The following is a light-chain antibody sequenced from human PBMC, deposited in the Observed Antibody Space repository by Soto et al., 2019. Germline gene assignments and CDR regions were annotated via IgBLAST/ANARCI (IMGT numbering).Light chain of an antibody. J-gene: IGKJ1*01. CDR1: QSVSSY. V-gene: IGKV3-20*01. CDR2: GAS. CDR3: QQYGSSPPAWT. Sequence: EIVLTQSPATLSLSPGERATLSCRASQSVSSYLAWYQQKPGRALRLLIDGASTRATGIPDRFSGSGSGTDFTLTISRLEPEDFAVYYCQQYGSSPPAWTFGQGTKVDIK.